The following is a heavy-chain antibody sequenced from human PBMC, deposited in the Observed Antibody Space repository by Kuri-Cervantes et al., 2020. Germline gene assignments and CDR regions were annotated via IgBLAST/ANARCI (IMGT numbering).Heavy chain of an antibody. D-gene: IGHD3/OR15-3a*01. CDR2: ISYDGSNK. Sequence: GGSLRLSCAASGFTFSSYAMHWVRQAPGKGLEWVAVISYDGSNKYYADSVKGRFTISRDNSKNTLYLQMNSLRAEDTAVYYCARDGPVIYYYYYGMDVWGQGTTVTVSS. CDR1: GFTFSSYA. J-gene: IGHJ6*02. V-gene: IGHV3-30-3*01. CDR3: ARDGPVIYYYYYGMDV.